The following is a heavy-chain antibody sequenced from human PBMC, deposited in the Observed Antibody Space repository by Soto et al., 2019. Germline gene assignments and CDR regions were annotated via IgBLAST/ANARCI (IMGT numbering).Heavy chain of an antibody. D-gene: IGHD3-22*01. J-gene: IGHJ6*02. CDR3: AKFFLVYDSSGPGHKRTEMDV. CDR1: GFTFSSYG. Sequence: QTGGSLRLSCAASGFTFSSYGMHWVRQAPGKGLEWVAVISYDGSNKYYADSVKGRFTISRDNSKNTLYLQMNSLRAEDTAVYYCAKFFLVYDSSGPGHKRTEMDVWGQGTTVTVSS. V-gene: IGHV3-30*18. CDR2: ISYDGSNK.